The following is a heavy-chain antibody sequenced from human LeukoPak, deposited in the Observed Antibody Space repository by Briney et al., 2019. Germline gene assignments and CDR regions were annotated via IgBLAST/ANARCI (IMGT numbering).Heavy chain of an antibody. CDR2: IIPIFGTA. J-gene: IGHJ6*04. CDR3: ARTRRPLPPYYYYYGMDV. D-gene: IGHD6-25*01. Sequence: ASVKVSCKASGGTFSSYAISWVRQAPGPGLEWMGGIIPIFGTANYAQKFQGRVTITADKSTSTAYMGLSSLRSEDTAVYYCARTRRPLPPYYYYYGMDVWGKGTTVTVSS. CDR1: GGTFSSYA. V-gene: IGHV1-69*06.